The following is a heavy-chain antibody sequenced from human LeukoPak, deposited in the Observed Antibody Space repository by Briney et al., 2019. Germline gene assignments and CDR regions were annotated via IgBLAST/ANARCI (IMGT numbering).Heavy chain of an antibody. Sequence: GASVKVSCKASGYTFTSNYIHWVRQAPGEGLEWMGVINPSTGNKNYVQEFQGRVTMTRDASTSTVEMELSSLRSDDTAVYYCARGHRVGVSGSVWFDPWGQGTLVTVSS. D-gene: IGHD2-15*01. CDR3: ARGHRVGVSGSVWFDP. V-gene: IGHV1-46*01. CDR1: GYTFTSNY. J-gene: IGHJ5*02. CDR2: INPSTGNK.